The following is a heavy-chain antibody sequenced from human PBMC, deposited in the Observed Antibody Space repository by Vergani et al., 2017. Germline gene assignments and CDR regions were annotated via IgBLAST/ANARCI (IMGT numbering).Heavy chain of an antibody. CDR1: GFTFDDYA. D-gene: IGHD4-11*01. J-gene: IGHJ4*02. CDR3: AKGDYSDYKLVDCAY. Sequence: EVQLVESGGGLVQPGRSLRLSCAASGFTFDDYAMHWVRQAPGKGLEWVSGISWNSGSIGYADSVKGRFTISRDNAKNSLYLQMNSLRAEDTALYYWAKGDYSDYKLVDCAYWGQGALVTVSS. CDR2: ISWNSGSI. V-gene: IGHV3-9*01.